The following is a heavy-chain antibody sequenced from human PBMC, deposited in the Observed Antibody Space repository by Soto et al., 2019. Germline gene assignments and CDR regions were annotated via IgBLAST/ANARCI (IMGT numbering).Heavy chain of an antibody. CDR3: AREEPSGEGAYDY. J-gene: IGHJ4*02. V-gene: IGHV3-30-3*01. Sequence: QVQLVESGGGGVQPGRALRLSCAASGCAFSSYAMHWVRQAPGKGLEWVAVISYDGSNKYYADSVKGRFTISRDNSKNTLSLQMNSLRAEDTAVYYCAREEPSGEGAYDYWGQGTLVTVSS. CDR1: GCAFSSYA. D-gene: IGHD1-26*01. CDR2: ISYDGSNK.